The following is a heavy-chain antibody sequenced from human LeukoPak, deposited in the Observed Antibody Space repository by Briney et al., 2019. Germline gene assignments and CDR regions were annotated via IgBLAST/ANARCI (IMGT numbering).Heavy chain of an antibody. CDR2: IYYSGST. CDR3: ARDRFYYYGMDV. Sequence: SETLSLTCTVSGGSISSYYWSWIRQPPGKGLEWIGYIYYSGSTNYNPSLKSRVTISVDTSKNQFSLKLSSVTAADMAVYYCARDRFYYYGMDVWGKGTTVTVSS. J-gene: IGHJ6*04. CDR1: GGSISSYY. V-gene: IGHV4-59*01.